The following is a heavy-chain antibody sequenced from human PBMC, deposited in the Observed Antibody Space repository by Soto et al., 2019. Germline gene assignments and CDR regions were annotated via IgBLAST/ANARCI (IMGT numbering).Heavy chain of an antibody. Sequence: SETLSLTCTVSGGSISSGGYYWSWIRQHPGKGLEWIGYIYYTGIANYNPSLQSRVTISTDTSKSQFSLELTSLTAADTAVYYCARQGGSGSYEYWYFDLWGRGALVTVSS. D-gene: IGHD1-26*01. CDR3: ARQGGSGSYEYWYFDL. J-gene: IGHJ2*01. CDR1: GGSISSGGYY. V-gene: IGHV4-61*08. CDR2: IYYTGIA.